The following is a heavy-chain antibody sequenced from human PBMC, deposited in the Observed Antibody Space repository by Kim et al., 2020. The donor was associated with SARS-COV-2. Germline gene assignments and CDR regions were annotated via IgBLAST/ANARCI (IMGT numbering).Heavy chain of an antibody. D-gene: IGHD2-15*01. CDR3: ARDEAVVHEYYYYYGMDV. V-gene: IGHV4-34*01. J-gene: IGHJ6*02. Sequence: RRVTISVDTSKNQFSLKLSSVTAADTAVYYCARDEAVVHEYYYYYGMDVWGQGTTVTVSS.